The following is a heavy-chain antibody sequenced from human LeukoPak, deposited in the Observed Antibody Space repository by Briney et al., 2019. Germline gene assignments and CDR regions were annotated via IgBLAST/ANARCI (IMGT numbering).Heavy chain of an antibody. CDR3: ARGQIRYSYGIFDY. J-gene: IGHJ4*02. CDR1: GGSFSGYY. Sequence: SETLSLTCAVYGGSFSGYYWSWIRQPPGKGLEWIGEINHSGSTNYNPSLKSRVTISVDTSKNQFFLKLSSVTAADTAVYYCARGQIRYSYGIFDYWGQGTLVTVSS. D-gene: IGHD5-18*01. CDR2: INHSGST. V-gene: IGHV4-34*01.